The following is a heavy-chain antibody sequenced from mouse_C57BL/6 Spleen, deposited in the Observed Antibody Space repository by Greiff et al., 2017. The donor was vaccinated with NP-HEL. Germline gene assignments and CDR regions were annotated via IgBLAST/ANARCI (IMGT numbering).Heavy chain of an antibody. V-gene: IGHV3-6*01. CDR3: ANYDYDEGFAY. Sequence: EVQLQESGPGLVKPSQSLSLTCSVTGYSITSGYYWNWIRQFPGNKLEWMGYISYDGSNNYNPSLKNRISITRDTSKNQFFLKLNSVTTEDTATYYCANYDYDEGFAYWGQGTLVTVSA. CDR1: GYSITSGYY. J-gene: IGHJ3*01. D-gene: IGHD2-4*01. CDR2: ISYDGSN.